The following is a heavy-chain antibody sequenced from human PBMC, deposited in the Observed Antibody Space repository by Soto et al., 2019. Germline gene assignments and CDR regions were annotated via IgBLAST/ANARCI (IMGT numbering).Heavy chain of an antibody. J-gene: IGHJ4*02. V-gene: IGHV4-59*01. CDR1: GGSISGSY. CDR2: IHYSGST. CDR3: TKYRRTDAEGYSFDY. Sequence: SETLSLTCTVSGGSISGSYWSWIRQTPGKVLEWVGYIHYSGSTNYNPSLKSRVTMSVDSAKNQFSLQLSSVTAADTAVYFCTKYRRTDAEGYSFDYWGRGALVTSPQ. D-gene: IGHD2-15*01.